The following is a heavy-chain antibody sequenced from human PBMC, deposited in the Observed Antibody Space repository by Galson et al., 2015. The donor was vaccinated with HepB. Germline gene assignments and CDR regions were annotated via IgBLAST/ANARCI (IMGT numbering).Heavy chain of an antibody. CDR3: ARDLVAAACTFSY. V-gene: IGHV3-30*04. D-gene: IGHD6-13*01. Sequence: SLRLSCAASGFTFSSYAMHWVRQAPGKGLEWVAVISYDGSNKYYADSVKGRFTISRDNSKNTLYLQMNSLRAEDTAVYYCARDLVAAACTFSYWGQGTLVTVSS. J-gene: IGHJ4*02. CDR2: ISYDGSNK. CDR1: GFTFSSYA.